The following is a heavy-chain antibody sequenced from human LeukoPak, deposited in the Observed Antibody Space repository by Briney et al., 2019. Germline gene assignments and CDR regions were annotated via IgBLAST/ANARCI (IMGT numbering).Heavy chain of an antibody. Sequence: GGSLRLSCAVSGLTFSSYWMHWVRQAPGKGLVWVSRINNDGSSTTYADSVKGRFTFSRDNAKNTLYLQMNSLRAEDTALYFCAKAAGSGYSLGAFDIWGQGTMVTVSS. D-gene: IGHD3-22*01. CDR2: INNDGSST. CDR1: GLTFSSYW. CDR3: AKAAGSGYSLGAFDI. V-gene: IGHV3-74*01. J-gene: IGHJ3*02.